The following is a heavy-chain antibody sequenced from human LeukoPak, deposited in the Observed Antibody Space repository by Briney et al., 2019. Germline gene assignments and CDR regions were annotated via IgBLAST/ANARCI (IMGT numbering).Heavy chain of an antibody. J-gene: IGHJ4*02. V-gene: IGHV1-18*01. D-gene: IGHD6-19*01. Sequence: GASVKVSCKASGYTFTSYGISWVRQAPGQGLEWMGWISAYNGNTNYAQKLQGRVTMTTDTSTSTAYMELSSLRSEDTAVYYCAADLGYSSGWYYFDYWGQGTLVTVSS. CDR3: AADLGYSSGWYYFDY. CDR2: ISAYNGNT. CDR1: GYTFTSYG.